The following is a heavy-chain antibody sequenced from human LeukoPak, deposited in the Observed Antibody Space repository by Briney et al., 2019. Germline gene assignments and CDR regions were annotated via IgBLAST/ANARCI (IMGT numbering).Heavy chain of an antibody. D-gene: IGHD2-15*01. V-gene: IGHV4-59*01. CDR1: GGSISNYY. CDR3: AREDYCSGGICYPMKFDY. J-gene: IGHJ4*02. Sequence: KPSETLSLTCTVSGGSISNYYWSWIRQPPGKGLEWIGFVYYDGTTNYSPSLKRRVTISVDTSKNQFSLKVSSVTAADTAVYYCAREDYCSGGICYPMKFDYWGQGTLATVSS. CDR2: VYYDGTT.